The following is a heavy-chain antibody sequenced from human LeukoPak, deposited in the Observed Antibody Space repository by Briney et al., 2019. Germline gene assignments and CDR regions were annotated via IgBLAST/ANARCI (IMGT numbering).Heavy chain of an antibody. J-gene: IGHJ4*02. CDR2: ISSVGSTR. V-gene: IGHV3-48*03. CDR3: ARGGGDSTGYYSDH. CDR1: GFTFRTYE. D-gene: IGHD3-22*01. Sequence: GGSLRLSCAASGFTFRTYEINWVRKAQGKALELVSYISSVGSTRYYADSVKGRITISRDNAKNSLFLQMNSLRAEDTAVYYCARGGGDSTGYYSDHWGQGTLVTVSS.